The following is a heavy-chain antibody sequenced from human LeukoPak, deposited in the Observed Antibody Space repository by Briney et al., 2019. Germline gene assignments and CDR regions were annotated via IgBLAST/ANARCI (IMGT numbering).Heavy chain of an antibody. J-gene: IGHJ4*02. CDR1: GGSISSGGYY. Sequence: SETLSLTCTVSGGSISSGGYYWSWIRQHPGKGLEWIGYIYYSGSTYHNPSLKSRVTISVDTSKNQFSLKLSSVTAADTAVYYCARDGEWAVAGFDYWGQGTLVTVSS. CDR2: IYYSGST. D-gene: IGHD6-19*01. CDR3: ARDGEWAVAGFDY. V-gene: IGHV4-31*03.